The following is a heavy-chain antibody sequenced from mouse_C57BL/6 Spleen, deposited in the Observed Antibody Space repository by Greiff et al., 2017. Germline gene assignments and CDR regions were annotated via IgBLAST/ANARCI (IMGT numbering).Heavy chain of an antibody. CDR2: INPSNGGT. D-gene: IGHD1-1*01. V-gene: IGHV1-53*01. CDR1: GYTFTSYW. J-gene: IGHJ2*01. CDR3: ARQALLRFPYYFDY. Sequence: QVQLQQPGTELVKPGASVKLSCKASGYTFTSYWMHWVKQRPGQGLEWIGNINPSNGGTNYNEKFKSKATLTVDKASSTAYMQLSSLTSEDSAVYYCARQALLRFPYYFDYWGQGTTLTVSS.